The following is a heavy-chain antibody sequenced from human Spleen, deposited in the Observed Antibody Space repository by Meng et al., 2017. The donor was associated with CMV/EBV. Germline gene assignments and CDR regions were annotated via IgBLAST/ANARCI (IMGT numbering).Heavy chain of an antibody. V-gene: IGHV4-34*01. CDR2: INHSGSS. CDR1: GGTFSGYY. CDR3: ARAYYTDAFDL. Sequence: GSLRLSCAVYGGTFSGYYWSWIRQSSGRGLEWIGEINHSGSSAYNPSLKSRVSISVDTSKNQFSLKLNSVAAADSAVYYCARAYYTDAFDLWGQGTVVTVSS. D-gene: IGHD3-3*01. J-gene: IGHJ3*01.